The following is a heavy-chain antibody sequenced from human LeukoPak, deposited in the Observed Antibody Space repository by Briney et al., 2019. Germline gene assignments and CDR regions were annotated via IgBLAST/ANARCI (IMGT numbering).Heavy chain of an antibody. CDR3: AKNLYCGGGSCYPSALGMDV. D-gene: IGHD2-15*01. J-gene: IGHJ6*02. V-gene: IGHV3-23*01. CDR1: RFTFSSYA. CDR2: ISGSGNRT. Sequence: GGSLRLSCAASRFTFSSYAMSWVRQAPGKGLEWVSSISGSGNRTYYADPVKGRFTISRDNSKNTLFLQMNSLRAEDTAVYYCAKNLYCGGGSCYPSALGMDVWGQGTTVTVSS.